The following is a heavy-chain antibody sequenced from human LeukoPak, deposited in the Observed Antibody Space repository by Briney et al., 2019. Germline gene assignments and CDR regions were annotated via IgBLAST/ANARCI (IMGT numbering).Heavy chain of an antibody. J-gene: IGHJ4*02. CDR2: MNPNSANT. D-gene: IGHD1-14*01. Sequence: ASVKVSCKASGYTFTSYDINWVRQATGQGLEWMGWMNPNSANTGYAQKFQGRVTITRDTSKSTAHMELSSLRSGDTAVYYCARTLPGGVVDYWGQGTLVTVSS. CDR1: GYTFTSYD. V-gene: IGHV1-8*03. CDR3: ARTLPGGVVDY.